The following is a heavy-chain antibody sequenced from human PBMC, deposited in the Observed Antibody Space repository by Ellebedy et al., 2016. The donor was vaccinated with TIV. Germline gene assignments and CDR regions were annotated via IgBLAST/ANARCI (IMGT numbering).Heavy chain of an antibody. D-gene: IGHD2-8*02. CDR3: AKDVRYTTGWGGALDI. CDR2: NGRSAYTT. J-gene: IGHJ3*02. V-gene: IGHV3-23*01. CDR1: GFHLGGHA. Sequence: GESLKISCEASGFHLGGHAMKWVRQAPGKGLEWVSSNGRSAYTTHYADSVKGRFTISRDNSRNTLYLQMNSLRGEDTAVYFCAKDVRYTTGWGGALDIWGQGAMVTVSS.